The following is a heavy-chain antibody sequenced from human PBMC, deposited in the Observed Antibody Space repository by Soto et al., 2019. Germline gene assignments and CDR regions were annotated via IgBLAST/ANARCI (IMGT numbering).Heavy chain of an antibody. CDR2: IYHSGST. CDR1: GGSISSGGYS. J-gene: IGHJ5*02. V-gene: IGHV4-30-2*02. D-gene: IGHD3-22*01. CDR3: ARARITMKKGFDP. Sequence: SETLSLTCAVSGGSISSGGYSWSWIRQPPGKGLEWIGYIYHSGSTYYNPSLKSRVTISVDRSKNQFSLKLSSVTAADTAVYYCARARITMKKGFDPWGQGTLVTVSS.